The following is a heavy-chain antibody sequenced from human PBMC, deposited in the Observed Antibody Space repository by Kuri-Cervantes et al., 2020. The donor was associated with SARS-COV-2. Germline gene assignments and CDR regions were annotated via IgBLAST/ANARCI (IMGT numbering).Heavy chain of an antibody. CDR1: GGSFSGYY. D-gene: IGHD6-6*01. J-gene: IGHJ4*02. V-gene: IGHV4-34*01. CDR3: ARGPRWSIAASFDY. Sequence: GSLRLSCAVYGGSFSGYYWSWIRQPPGKGLEWIGEINHSGSTNYNPSLKSRVTISVDTSKNQFSLKLSSVTAADTAVYYCARGPRWSIAASFDYWGQGTLVTVS. CDR2: INHSGST.